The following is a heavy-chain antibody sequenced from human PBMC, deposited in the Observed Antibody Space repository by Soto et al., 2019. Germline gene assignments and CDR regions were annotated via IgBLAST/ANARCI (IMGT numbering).Heavy chain of an antibody. CDR3: WKGTSRPASGEN. D-gene: IGHD1-7*01. Sequence: QVQLVQSGAEVKKPGASVKVSCKASGYTFTNYGINLVRQAPGQGLEWLGWVSAYNGERRYAQRVQARVIMTTDTSTTAAYMQLRILRSEDTAVYYCWKGTSRPASGENWVPGSRVSVS. V-gene: IGHV1-18*01. CDR2: VSAYNGER. CDR1: GYTFTNYG. J-gene: IGHJ4*01.